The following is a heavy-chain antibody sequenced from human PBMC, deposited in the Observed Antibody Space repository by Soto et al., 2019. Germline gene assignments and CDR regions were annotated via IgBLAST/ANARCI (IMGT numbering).Heavy chain of an antibody. V-gene: IGHV3-21*01. CDR2: ISTSSIYI. CDR1: GFTFSSYS. CDR3: ANHEAADTFSDYYGMNV. J-gene: IGHJ6*02. D-gene: IGHD6-13*01. Sequence: EVQLVESGGGLVKPGGSLRLSYAASGFTFSSYSMNWVRQAPGKGLEWVSSISTSSIYIYYADSVKGRFTISRDNAKNSLYLQMNSLRAEDTAVYYCANHEAADTFSDYYGMNVWGQGTTVTVSS.